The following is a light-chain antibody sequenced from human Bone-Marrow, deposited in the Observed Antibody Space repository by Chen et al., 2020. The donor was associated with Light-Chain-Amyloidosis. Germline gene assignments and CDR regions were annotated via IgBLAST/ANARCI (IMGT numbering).Light chain of an antibody. CDR1: SSDVGGYNF. CDR2: DVS. Sequence: QSALTQPASVSGSPGQSITISCTGTSSDVGGYNFVSWYQQHPGKAPKLMIYDVSNRPSGVSTRFSGSKSGNAASLTLSRLQAADEADYYCSSYTSSSTLVFGGGTKLTVL. V-gene: IGLV2-14*01. J-gene: IGLJ2*01. CDR3: SSYTSSSTLV.